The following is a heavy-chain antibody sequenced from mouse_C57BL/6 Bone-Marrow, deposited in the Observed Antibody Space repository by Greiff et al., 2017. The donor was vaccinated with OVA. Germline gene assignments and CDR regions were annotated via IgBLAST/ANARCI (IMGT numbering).Heavy chain of an antibody. CDR1: GYTFTTYW. J-gene: IGHJ3*01. D-gene: IGHD2-3*01. Sequence: QVQLKQSGAELANPGASVKLSCKASGYTFTTYWMHWVKQRPGQGLEWIGYINPSSGYTKYNQKFKDKATLTADKSSSTAHMQLSSLTQKDSAVFYCGEIYDGYYEFAYWGQGTLVTVSA. V-gene: IGHV1-7*01. CDR3: GEIYDGYYEFAY. CDR2: INPSSGYT.